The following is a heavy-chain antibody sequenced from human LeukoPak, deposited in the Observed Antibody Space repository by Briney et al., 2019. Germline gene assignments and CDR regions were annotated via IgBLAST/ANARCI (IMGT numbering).Heavy chain of an antibody. Sequence: GESLKISCKGSGYSFTSYWIGWVRQMPGKGLEWMGITYPGDSDTRYSPSFQGQVTISADKSISTAYLQWSSLKASDTAMYYCARHLGYCSGGSCYNYYYGMDVWGQGTTVTVSS. J-gene: IGHJ6*02. D-gene: IGHD2-15*01. CDR3: ARHLGYCSGGSCYNYYYGMDV. CDR1: GYSFTSYW. V-gene: IGHV5-51*01. CDR2: TYPGDSDT.